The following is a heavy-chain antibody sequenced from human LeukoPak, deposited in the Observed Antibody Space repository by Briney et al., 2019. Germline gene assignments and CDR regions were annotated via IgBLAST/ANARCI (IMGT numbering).Heavy chain of an antibody. Sequence: PGGSLRLSCAASGFSFSSFSMTWVRQAPGKGLEWVAAISSTSNLRYQDELVRGRLSISRDNNKNSLCLERNSLRAEDTALYYCATRVTADSYEAFDIWGQGTMLTVSS. V-gene: IGHV3-21*06. CDR3: ATRVTADSYEAFDI. J-gene: IGHJ3*02. CDR1: GFSFSSFS. D-gene: IGHD6-13*01. CDR2: ISSTSNLR.